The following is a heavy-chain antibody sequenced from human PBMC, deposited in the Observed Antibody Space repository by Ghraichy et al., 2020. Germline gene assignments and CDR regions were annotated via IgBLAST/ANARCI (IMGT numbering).Heavy chain of an antibody. CDR2: IRYDGSNK. Sequence: GGSLRLSCAASGFTFSSYGMHWVRQAPGKGLEWVAFIRYDGSNKYYADSVKGRFTISRDNSKNTLYLQMNSLRAEDTAVYYCAKAERGYSSFKGLNCDYWGQGTLVTVSS. V-gene: IGHV3-30*02. D-gene: IGHD5-18*01. J-gene: IGHJ4*02. CDR3: AKAERGYSSFKGLNCDY. CDR1: GFTFSSYG.